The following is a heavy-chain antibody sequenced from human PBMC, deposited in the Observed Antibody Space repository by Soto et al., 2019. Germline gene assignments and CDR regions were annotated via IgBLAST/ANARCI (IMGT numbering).Heavy chain of an antibody. CDR1: GYTFTGYY. J-gene: IGHJ6*02. V-gene: IGHV1-2*04. CDR3: ARAAISGEYYDFWSGYESYYYYGMDV. Sequence: ASVKVSCKASGYTFTGYYMHWVRQAPGQGLEWMGWINPNGGGTNYAQKFQGWVTMTRDTSISTAYMELSRLRSDDTAVYYCARAAISGEYYDFWSGYESYYYYGMDVWGQGTTVTAP. D-gene: IGHD3-3*01. CDR2: INPNGGGT.